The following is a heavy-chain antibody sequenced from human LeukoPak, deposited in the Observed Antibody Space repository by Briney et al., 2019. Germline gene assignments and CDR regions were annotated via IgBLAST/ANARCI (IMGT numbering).Heavy chain of an antibody. CDR3: ARGKYSFDY. CDR1: GFTFSDYF. J-gene: IGHJ4*02. CDR2: ISSSGSTM. V-gene: IGHV3-11*01. Sequence: GGSLRLSCAASGFTFSDYFMSWIRQAPEKGPEWLSYISSSGSTMYYADSVKGRFTLSRDNAKNSLSLEMNSLRAEDTAVYYCARGKYSFDYWGQGTLVTVSS.